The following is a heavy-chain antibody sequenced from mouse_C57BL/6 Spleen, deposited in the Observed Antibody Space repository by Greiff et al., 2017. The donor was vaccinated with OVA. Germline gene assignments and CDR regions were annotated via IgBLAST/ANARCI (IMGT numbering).Heavy chain of an antibody. CDR3: ARDREVTTYFDY. D-gene: IGHD2-5*01. V-gene: IGHV5-4*01. CDR2: ISDGGSYT. Sequence: EVQGVESGGGLVKPGGSLKLSCAASGFTFSSYAMSWVRQTPEKRLEWVATISDGGSYTYYPDNVKGRFTISRDNAKNNLYLQMSHLKSEDTAMYYCARDREVTTYFDYWGQGTTLTVSS. J-gene: IGHJ2*01. CDR1: GFTFSSYA.